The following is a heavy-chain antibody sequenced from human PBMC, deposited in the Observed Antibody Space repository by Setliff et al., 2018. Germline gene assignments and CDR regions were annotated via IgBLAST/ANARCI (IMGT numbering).Heavy chain of an antibody. V-gene: IGHV3-23*01. D-gene: IGHD1-26*01. J-gene: IGHJ4*02. Sequence: SLRLSCAVSGLTFSSYAMNWVRQAPGKGLEWVSNINPAGAKTYYADSGKGRFTISRDNSKNTLYLQMNSLRAEDTAVYYCAKDGGGTYYSRSDYWGQGTLVTVSS. CDR1: GLTFSSYA. CDR2: INPAGAKT. CDR3: AKDGGGTYYSRSDY.